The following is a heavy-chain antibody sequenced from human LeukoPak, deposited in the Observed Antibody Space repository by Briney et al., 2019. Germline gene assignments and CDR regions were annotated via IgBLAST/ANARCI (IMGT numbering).Heavy chain of an antibody. D-gene: IGHD1-26*01. J-gene: IGHJ6*03. V-gene: IGHV4-4*07. Sequence: SETLSLTCTVSGGSISYFYWSWIRQPAGKGLEWIGRIYTSGSTNYNPSLKSRVAMSVDTSKKQFSLKLSSVTAADTAVYYCARVRGSSGSYEYYHYMDVWGKGTTVTISS. CDR1: GGSISYFY. CDR2: IYTSGST. CDR3: ARVRGSSGSYEYYHYMDV.